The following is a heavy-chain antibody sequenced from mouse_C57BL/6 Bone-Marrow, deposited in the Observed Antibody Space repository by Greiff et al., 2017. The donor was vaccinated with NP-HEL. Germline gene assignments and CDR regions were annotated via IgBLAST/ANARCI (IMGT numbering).Heavy chain of an antibody. CDR3: ARPSYLAWFAY. V-gene: IGHV5-17*01. J-gene: IGHJ3*01. D-gene: IGHD5-5*01. Sequence: DVHLVESGGGLVKPGGSLKLSCAASGFTFSDYGMHWVRPAPEKGLEWVAYISSGSSTIYYADTVKGRFTISRDNAKNTLFLHMPSLSTEDTAMYYCARPSYLAWFAYWGQGTLVTVSA. CDR1: GFTFSDYG. CDR2: ISSGSSTI.